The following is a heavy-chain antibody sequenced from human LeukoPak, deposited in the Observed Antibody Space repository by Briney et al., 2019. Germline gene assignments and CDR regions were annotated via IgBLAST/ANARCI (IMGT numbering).Heavy chain of an antibody. CDR1: GYTLTNYD. Sequence: ASVKVSCKASGYTLTNYDINWVRQASGQGLEWMGWMNPYSGSSGSAQKFQGRVTMTRTTSISTAYLEMTNLTSDDTAVYYCARALDTTVLLGAYWGQGTLVTVSS. CDR2: MNPYSGSS. CDR3: ARALDTTVLLGAY. V-gene: IGHV1-8*01. J-gene: IGHJ4*02. D-gene: IGHD3-16*01.